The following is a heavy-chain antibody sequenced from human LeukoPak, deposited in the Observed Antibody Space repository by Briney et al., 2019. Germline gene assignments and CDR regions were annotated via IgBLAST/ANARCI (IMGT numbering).Heavy chain of an antibody. J-gene: IGHJ5*02. CDR2: IKQDGSEK. Sequence: ETLSLTCTVSGGSISSYYWSWVRQAPGKGLEWVANIKQDGSEKYYVDSVKGRFTISRDNAKNSLYLQMNSLRAEDTAVYYCARALIFRRKKITFLGVAMPGWFAPWGKETLVTFSS. D-gene: IGHD3-3*01. CDR1: GGSISSYY. CDR3: ARALIFRRKKITFLGVAMPGWFAP. V-gene: IGHV3-7*01.